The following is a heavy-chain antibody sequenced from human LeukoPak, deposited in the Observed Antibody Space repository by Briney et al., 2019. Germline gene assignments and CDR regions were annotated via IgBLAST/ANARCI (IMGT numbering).Heavy chain of an antibody. Sequence: GGSLRLSCVASGFTLDDSALHWVRHAPGKGLEWISLISGDGDNTYYADSVKGRFTISRDTSTNSLYLQMSSLSAEDTAFYYCAKGVRSGTYYNCFDPWGQGTLVTVSS. CDR3: AKGVRSGTYYNCFDP. CDR1: GFTLDDSA. V-gene: IGHV3-43*02. CDR2: ISGDGDNT. J-gene: IGHJ5*02. D-gene: IGHD1-26*01.